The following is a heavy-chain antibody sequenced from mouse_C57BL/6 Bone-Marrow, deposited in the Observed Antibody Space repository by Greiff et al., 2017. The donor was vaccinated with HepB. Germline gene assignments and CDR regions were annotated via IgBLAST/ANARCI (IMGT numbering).Heavy chain of an antibody. CDR1: GFTFSDYG. CDR2: ISNLAYSI. J-gene: IGHJ1*03. Sequence: EVKLVESGGGLVQPGGSLKLSCAASGFTFSDYGMAWVRQAPRKGPEWVAFISNLAYSIYYADTVTGRFPIARENAKNPLYLEMSSLSSEDTAMYYCARKGYYYGSSYWYFDVWGTGTTVTVSS. CDR3: ARKGYYYGSSYWYFDV. D-gene: IGHD1-1*01. V-gene: IGHV5-15*01.